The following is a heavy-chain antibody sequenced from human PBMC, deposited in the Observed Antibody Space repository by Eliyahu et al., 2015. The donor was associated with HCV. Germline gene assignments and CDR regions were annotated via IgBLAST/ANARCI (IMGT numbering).Heavy chain of an antibody. CDR1: GFTVSSNY. D-gene: IGHD3-10*01. Sequence: EVQLVETGGGLIQPGGSLRLSCAASGFTVSSNYMSWVRQAPGKGLEWVSVIYSGGSTYYADSVKGRFTISRDNSKNTLYLQMNSLRAEDTAVYYCASTNEHGSGSYRDYWGQGTLVTVSS. V-gene: IGHV3-53*02. CDR3: ASTNEHGSGSYRDY. J-gene: IGHJ4*02. CDR2: IYSGGST.